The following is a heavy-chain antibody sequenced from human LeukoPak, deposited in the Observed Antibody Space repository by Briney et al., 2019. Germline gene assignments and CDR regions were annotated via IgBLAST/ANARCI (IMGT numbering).Heavy chain of an antibody. CDR2: ISYDGSNK. CDR3: AKAPYRLVVTAAGRSWSDP. D-gene: IGHD6-13*01. V-gene: IGHV3-30*18. Sequence: GGSLRLSCAASGFTFSSYGMHWVRQAPGKGLEWVAVISYDGSNKYYADSVKGRFTISRDNSKNTLYLQMNSLRAEDTAVYYCAKAPYRLVVTAAGRSWSDPWGQGTLVTVSS. CDR1: GFTFSSYG. J-gene: IGHJ5*02.